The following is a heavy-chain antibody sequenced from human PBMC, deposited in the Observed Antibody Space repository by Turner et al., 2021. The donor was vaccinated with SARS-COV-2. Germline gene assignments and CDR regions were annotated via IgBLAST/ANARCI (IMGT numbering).Heavy chain of an antibody. CDR1: GYTFAPYY. V-gene: IGHV1-2*02. CDR3: AKYLHEQWSSLYYYCFGIDF. J-gene: IGHJ6*02. Sequence: VKVPCKASGYTFAPYYKHCVRQAPGQGLEWMGWINPNSGCTNYAQKFEGRVTMGSYTSIRTAYMELGRLRSDDPAVYYCAKYLHEQWSSLYYYCFGIDFWGQGTTVTVSS. CDR2: INPNSGCT. D-gene: IGHD6-19*01.